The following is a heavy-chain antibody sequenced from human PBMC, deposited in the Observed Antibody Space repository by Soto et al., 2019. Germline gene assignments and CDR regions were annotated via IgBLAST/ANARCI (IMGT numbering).Heavy chain of an antibody. J-gene: IGHJ6*02. CDR1: GGDFRGYY. D-gene: IGHD3-3*01. V-gene: IGHV4-34*01. Sequence: SETLCLTCAVYGGDFRGYYWSWIRQPKEKGMEWIGGINHSGSTNYKPSLKSGVTISVDTSKNEFSLKLSSVTAADTAVYYCARVGYYDFWSGYNYGMDVWGQGTTVTVSS. CDR3: ARVGYYDFWSGYNYGMDV. CDR2: INHSGST.